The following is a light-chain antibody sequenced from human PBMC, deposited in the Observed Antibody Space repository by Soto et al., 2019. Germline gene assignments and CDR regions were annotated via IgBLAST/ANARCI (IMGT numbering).Light chain of an antibody. CDR3: QQYFSSPWT. Sequence: DIVMTQSPDSLAVSMGERATFNCKSSQSILDRSKNKYYLAWYQQKSGQPPKLLIYWASLRESGVPDRFTGSGSGTDFTLTISSLQAEDVAVYYCQQYFSSPWTFGQGTKVEI. CDR2: WAS. J-gene: IGKJ1*01. V-gene: IGKV4-1*01. CDR1: QSILDRSKNKYY.